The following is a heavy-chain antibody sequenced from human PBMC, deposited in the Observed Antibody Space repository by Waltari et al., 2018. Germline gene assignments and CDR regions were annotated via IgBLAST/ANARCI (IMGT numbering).Heavy chain of an antibody. D-gene: IGHD3-3*01. CDR1: GFTFSSYW. CDR3: AREGGRGGLTIFGVVIQYYFDY. CDR2: IKQDGSEK. Sequence: EVQLVESGGGLVQPGGSLRLSCAASGFTFSSYWMSWVRQAPGKGLEWVANIKQDGSEKYYVDSVKGRFTISRDNAKNSLYLQMNSLRAEDTAVYYCAREGGRGGLTIFGVVIQYYFDYWGQGTLVTVSS. V-gene: IGHV3-7*01. J-gene: IGHJ4*02.